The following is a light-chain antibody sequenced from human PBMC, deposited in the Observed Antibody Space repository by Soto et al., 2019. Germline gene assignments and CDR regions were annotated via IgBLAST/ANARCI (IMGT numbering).Light chain of an antibody. CDR3: SAYSDIDTKV. CDR1: GSDIGAYNY. Sequence: QYALTQPASVSGSPGQSITISCTGTGSDIGAYNYVSWYQQFPGKAPKLILYEVNNRPSGVSNRFSGSKSDTTASLTISGLQPEDEADYYCSAYSDIDTKVFGTGTKLTVL. CDR2: EVN. V-gene: IGLV2-14*03. J-gene: IGLJ1*01.